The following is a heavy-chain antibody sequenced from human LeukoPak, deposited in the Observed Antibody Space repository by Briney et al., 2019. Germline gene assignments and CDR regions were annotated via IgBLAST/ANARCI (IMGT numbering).Heavy chain of an antibody. CDR3: ARARGRWHLLPLDF. V-gene: IGHV3-30*04. Sequence: GGSLRLSCAASGFSFSNFDIHWVRQAPGKGLEWLAVISHDGATKHYADSVKGRFTISRDNSDNSLSLQMNSLSAEDTAVYYCARARGRWHLLPLDFWGQGTPVTVSS. J-gene: IGHJ4*02. D-gene: IGHD1-26*01. CDR1: GFSFSNFD. CDR2: ISHDGATK.